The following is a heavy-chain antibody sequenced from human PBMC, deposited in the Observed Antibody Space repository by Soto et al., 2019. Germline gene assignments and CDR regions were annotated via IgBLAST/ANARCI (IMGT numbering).Heavy chain of an antibody. V-gene: IGHV1-18*01. CDR1: GYTFTKYG. CDR3: ARVWLNRYYFDY. CDR2: ISGYNGKT. J-gene: IGHJ4*02. Sequence: ASVKVPCKASGYTFTKYGISWVRQAPGQGLEWMGWISGYNGKTNYAQKFQGRVTMTTDTSTSTAYMELRSLRSDDTAVYYCARVWLNRYYFDYWGQGTLVTVSS. D-gene: IGHD3-22*01.